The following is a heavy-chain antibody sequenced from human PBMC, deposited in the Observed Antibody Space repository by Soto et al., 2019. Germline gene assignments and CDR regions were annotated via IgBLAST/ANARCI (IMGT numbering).Heavy chain of an antibody. D-gene: IGHD6-19*01. J-gene: IGHJ5*02. V-gene: IGHV3-74*01. Sequence: GGSLRLSCAASGFTFTSHWMHWVRQAPGKGPVWVSRINGDGSSIDYADSVKGRFTISRDNAKNTLYLQMNSLRAEDTAVYHCAGEIIEVIGTIRWFDPWGQGTLVTVSS. CDR3: AGEIIEVIGTIRWFDP. CDR2: INGDGSSI. CDR1: GFTFTSHW.